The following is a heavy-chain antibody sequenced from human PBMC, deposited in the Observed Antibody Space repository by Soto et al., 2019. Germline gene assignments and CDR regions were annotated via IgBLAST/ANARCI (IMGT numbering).Heavy chain of an antibody. CDR2: ISATGTT. D-gene: IGHD2-15*01. V-gene: IGHV4-4*07. Sequence: QLQLPESGPGLVEPSETLSLTCSVSGDSMSSYYWSWIRQSAEKGLEWIGRISATGTTSYIPSLKSRITLSVDTSKNQFALNLKFVTAADTAVYFCAGEQSGAANFWGQGTLVTVS. CDR3: AGEQSGAANF. CDR1: GDSMSSYY. J-gene: IGHJ3*01.